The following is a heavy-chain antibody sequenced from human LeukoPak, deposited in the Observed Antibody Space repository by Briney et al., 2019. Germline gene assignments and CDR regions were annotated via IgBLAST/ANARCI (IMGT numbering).Heavy chain of an antibody. D-gene: IGHD5-18*01. J-gene: IGHJ4*02. CDR3: WTARGSYDFDY. V-gene: IGHV4-4*02. CDR2: IYHSGST. Sequence: SETLSLTCAVSGGSISSSNWWSWVRQPPGKGLEWIGEIYHSGSTNYNPSLKSRVTISVDKSKNQFSLMLCSVTAADTAVYYCWTARGSYDFDYWGQGTLVTVSS. CDR1: GGSISSSNW.